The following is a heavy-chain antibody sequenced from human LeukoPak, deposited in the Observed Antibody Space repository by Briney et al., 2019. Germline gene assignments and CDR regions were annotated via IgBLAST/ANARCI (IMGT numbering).Heavy chain of an antibody. CDR1: GGTFSSYA. CDR2: IIPIFGTA. CDR3: ARDLRAAADYYYYYYMDV. D-gene: IGHD6-13*01. J-gene: IGHJ6*03. Sequence: VASVKVSCKASGGTFSSYAISWVRQAPGQGLEWMGGIIPIFGTANYAQKFHGRVTITTDESTSTAYMELSSLRYEDTAVYYCARDLRAAADYYYYYYMDVWGKGTTVTVSS. V-gene: IGHV1-69*05.